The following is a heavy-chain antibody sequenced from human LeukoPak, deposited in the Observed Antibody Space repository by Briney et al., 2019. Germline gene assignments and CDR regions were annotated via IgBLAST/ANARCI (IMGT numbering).Heavy chain of an antibody. CDR2: IRYDGSNK. CDR3: AKDLFSLGPSYLTTGTLDY. D-gene: IGHD4-17*01. Sequence: GGSLRLSCAASGFTFSSYGMHWVRQAPGKGLEWVAFIRYDGSNKYYADSVKGRFTISRDNSKNTLYLQVNSLRAEDTAVYYCAKDLFSLGPSYLTTGTLDYWGQGTLVTVSS. CDR1: GFTFSSYG. J-gene: IGHJ4*02. V-gene: IGHV3-30*02.